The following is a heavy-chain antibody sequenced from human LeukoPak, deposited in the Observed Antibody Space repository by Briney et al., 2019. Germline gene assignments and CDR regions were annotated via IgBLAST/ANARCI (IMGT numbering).Heavy chain of an antibody. CDR3: ARYTGGVEMATIGLDL. CDR1: GGSISSYY. Sequence: PSETLSLTCTVSGGSISSYYWSWIRQPPGKGLEWIGYIYYSGSTNYNPSLKSRVTISVDTSKNQFSLKLSSVTAADTAMYYCARYTGGVEMATIGLDLWGRGTLVIVSS. D-gene: IGHD5-24*01. J-gene: IGHJ2*01. CDR2: IYYSGST. V-gene: IGHV4-59*01.